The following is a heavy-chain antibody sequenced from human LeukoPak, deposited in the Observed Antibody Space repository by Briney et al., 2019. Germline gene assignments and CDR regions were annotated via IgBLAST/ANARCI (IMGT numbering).Heavy chain of an antibody. D-gene: IGHD3-10*01. CDR3: AKDHGSGSYHDPNWFDP. Sequence: PGRSLRLSCAASGSTFSSYGMHWVRQAPGKGLDWVTVISYDGSYKYYAESVKGRFTISRDNSKKTLYLQMNSLRAEDTAVYYCAKDHGSGSYHDPNWFDPWGQGTLVTVSS. CDR2: ISYDGSYK. CDR1: GSTFSSYG. J-gene: IGHJ5*02. V-gene: IGHV3-30*18.